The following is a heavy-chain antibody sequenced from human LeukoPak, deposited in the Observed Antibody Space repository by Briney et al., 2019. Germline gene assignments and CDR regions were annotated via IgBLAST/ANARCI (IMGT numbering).Heavy chain of an antibody. D-gene: IGHD3-22*01. CDR3: ARDVEPYYYDSSGSNAFDI. J-gene: IGHJ3*02. CDR2: INAGNGNT. CDR1: GYTFTSYD. V-gene: IGHV1-3*01. Sequence: ASVKVSCKASGYTFTSYDINWVRQATGQGLEWMGWINAGNGNTKYSQKFQGRVTITRDTSASTAYMELSSLRSEDTAVYYCARDVEPYYYDSSGSNAFDIWGQGTMVTVSS.